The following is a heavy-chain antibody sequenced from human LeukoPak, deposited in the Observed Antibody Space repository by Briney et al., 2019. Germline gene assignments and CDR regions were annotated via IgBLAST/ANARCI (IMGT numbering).Heavy chain of an antibody. J-gene: IGHJ4*02. CDR2: ISYDGSNK. CDR3: AKDSVLWFGELPPHYFDY. V-gene: IGHV3-30*18. Sequence: GGSLRLSCAASGFTFSSYGMHWVRQAPGKGLEWVVVISYDGSNKYYADSVKGRFTISRDNSKNTLYLQMNSLRAEDTAVYYCAKDSVLWFGELPPHYFDYWGQGTLVTVSS. CDR1: GFTFSSYG. D-gene: IGHD3-10*01.